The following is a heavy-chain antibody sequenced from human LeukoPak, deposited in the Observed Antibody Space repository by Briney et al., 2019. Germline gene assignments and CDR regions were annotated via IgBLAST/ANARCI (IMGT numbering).Heavy chain of an antibody. Sequence: SETLSLTCTVSGGSISNYYWSWIRQPPGKGLEWIGYIYYSGSTSYNPSLKSRVTISVDTSKNQFSLKLSSVTAADTAVYYCARGPRLYYDILTGSSAFDYWGQGTLVTVSS. V-gene: IGHV4-59*08. J-gene: IGHJ4*02. D-gene: IGHD3-9*01. CDR2: IYYSGST. CDR3: ARGPRLYYDILTGSSAFDY. CDR1: GGSISNYY.